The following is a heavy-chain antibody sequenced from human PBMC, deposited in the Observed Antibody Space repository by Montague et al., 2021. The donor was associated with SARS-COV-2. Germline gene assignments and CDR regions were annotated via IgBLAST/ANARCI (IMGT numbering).Heavy chain of an antibody. CDR2: IDWDGDK. CDR1: GFSPSTSGLC. Sequence: PALVKPTQTLTLICTFSGFSPSTSGLCMTWIRQPPGKALEWLARIDWDGDKYYNTSLKSRLTISKDTSKNLVVLTMTNMDPVDTATYYCARGPSDTYYYNGMDVWGRGTTVTVSS. V-gene: IGHV2-70*11. J-gene: IGHJ6*02. CDR3: ARGPSDTYYYNGMDV.